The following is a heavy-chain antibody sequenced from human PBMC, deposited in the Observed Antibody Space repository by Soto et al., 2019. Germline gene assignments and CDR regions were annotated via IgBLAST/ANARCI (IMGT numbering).Heavy chain of an antibody. V-gene: IGHV4-39*01. CDR3: ASGIWLPLLYYYYGMDV. J-gene: IGHJ6*02. CDR2: IYYSGST. D-gene: IGHD3-9*01. Sequence: PSETLSLTCTVSGGSISSSSYYWGWIRQPPGKGMEWIGSIYYSGSTYYNPSLKSRVTISVDTSKNQFSLKLSSVTAADTAVYYFASGIWLPLLYYYYGMDVWGQGTTVTVSS. CDR1: GGSISSSSYY.